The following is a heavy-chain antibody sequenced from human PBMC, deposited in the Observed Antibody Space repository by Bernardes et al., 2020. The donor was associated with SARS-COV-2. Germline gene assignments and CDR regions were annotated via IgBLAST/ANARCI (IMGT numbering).Heavy chain of an antibody. J-gene: IGHJ5*01. CDR1: GSTFGNFK. D-gene: IGHD2-21*01. CDR2: ISRTAGYT. CDR3: ARGPMVIRNWFDS. V-gene: IGHV3-21*01. Sequence: GGSLRLSCTGSGSTFGNFKINWIGRPPGKGRDWVPSISRTAGYTYSAASLRGRFAISRDNAKKSVYLEMRSLTTEDSATYYCARGPMVIRNWFDSWGPGTQVTVS.